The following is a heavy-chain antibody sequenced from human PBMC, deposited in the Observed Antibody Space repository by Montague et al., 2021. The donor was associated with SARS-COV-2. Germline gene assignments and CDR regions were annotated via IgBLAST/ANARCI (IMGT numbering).Heavy chain of an antibody. V-gene: IGHV4-61*01. D-gene: IGHD3-9*01. J-gene: IGHJ6*02. CDR3: ASLRGSAEILTAFQGVSSCRAFDV. CDR2: IYNTGCT. CDR1: GASISRASFY. Sequence: SETLSLTCTVSGASISRASFYRSRIRQPPGKGLASIGCIYNTGCTKHNPSLKSRVTIPVDTPKNQFSLKLSSVTAADTAVYYCASLRGSAEILTAFQGVSSCRAFDVWGHGPA.